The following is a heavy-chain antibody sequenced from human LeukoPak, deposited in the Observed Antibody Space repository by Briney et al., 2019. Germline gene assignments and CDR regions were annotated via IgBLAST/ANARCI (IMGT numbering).Heavy chain of an antibody. V-gene: IGHV4-59*01. D-gene: IGHD4-11*01. CDR2: IYSSGST. J-gene: IGHJ6*03. Sequence: SETLSLTCTVSGGSISSYYWSWIRQPPGKGLEWIGYIYSSGSTNYNPSLKSRVTISVDTSRNQFSLKLSSVTAADTAMYYCARMLQYYYMDVWRKGTTVTVSS. CDR3: ARMLQYYYMDV. CDR1: GGSISSYY.